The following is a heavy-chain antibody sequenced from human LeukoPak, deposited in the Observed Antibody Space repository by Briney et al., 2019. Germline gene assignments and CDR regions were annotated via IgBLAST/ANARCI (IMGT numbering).Heavy chain of an antibody. CDR1: GFTFRKHW. CDR3: ARDRLHYGEYEKTFDY. J-gene: IGHJ4*02. V-gene: IGHV3-7*01. D-gene: IGHD4-17*01. Sequence: PGGSLRLSCAADGFTFRKHWMSWVRQAMGKGLECVAKIKEDGSEKHYVDSVKGRFTISRDNTKNSLYLQMNSLRAEDTAVYYCARDRLHYGEYEKTFDYWGQGTLVTVSS. CDR2: IKEDGSEK.